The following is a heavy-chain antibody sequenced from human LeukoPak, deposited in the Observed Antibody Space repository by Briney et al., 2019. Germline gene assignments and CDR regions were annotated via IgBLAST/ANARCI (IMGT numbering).Heavy chain of an antibody. J-gene: IGHJ5*02. CDR1: GFTFSSYG. V-gene: IGHV3-30*18. CDR3: AKVGYGDYFSWFDP. D-gene: IGHD4-17*01. Sequence: PGRSLRLSCAASGFTFSSYGMHWVRQAPGKGLKWVAVISYDGSNKFYEDSVKGRFTISRDNSKNTLYLQMSSLRAEDTAVYYCAKVGYGDYFSWFDPWGQGTLVTVSS. CDR2: ISYDGSNK.